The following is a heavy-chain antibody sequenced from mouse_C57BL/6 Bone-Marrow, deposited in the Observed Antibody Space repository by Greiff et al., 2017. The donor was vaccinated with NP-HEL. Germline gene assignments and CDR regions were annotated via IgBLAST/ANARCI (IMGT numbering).Heavy chain of an antibody. D-gene: IGHD1-1*02. J-gene: IGHJ4*01. CDR1: GFTFSNYW. Sequence: EVQVVESGGGLVQPGGSMKLSCVASGFTFSNYWMNWVRQSPEKGLEWVAQIRLKSDNYATHSAESVKGRFTISRDDSNSSVYLQMNNLRAEDTVIYYCTVLWLAMDYWGQGTSVTVSS. V-gene: IGHV6-3*01. CDR3: TVLWLAMDY. CDR2: IRLKSDNYAT.